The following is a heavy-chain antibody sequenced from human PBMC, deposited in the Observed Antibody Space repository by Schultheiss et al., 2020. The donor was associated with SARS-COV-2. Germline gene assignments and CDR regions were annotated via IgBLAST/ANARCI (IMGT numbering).Heavy chain of an antibody. Sequence: GESLKISCAASGFTFSSYAMSWVRQAPGKGLEWVSAISGSGGSTYYADSVKGRFTISRDNSKNTLYLQMNSLRAEDTAVYYCAKGVDIVATRSYMDVWGKGTTVTVSS. CDR2: ISGSGGST. J-gene: IGHJ6*03. CDR1: GFTFSSYA. CDR3: AKGVDIVATRSYMDV. V-gene: IGHV3-23*01. D-gene: IGHD5-12*01.